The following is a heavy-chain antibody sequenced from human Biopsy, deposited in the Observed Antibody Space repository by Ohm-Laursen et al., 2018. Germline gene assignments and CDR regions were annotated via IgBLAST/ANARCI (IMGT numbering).Heavy chain of an antibody. V-gene: IGHV4-4*07. D-gene: IGHD3-22*01. CDR1: GVSITAYY. Sequence: TLSLTCIVSGVSITAYYWNWIRQPAGKALEWIGRIYNTGSTNYNPSPQSRVTMSVDTSKNQFSLKMSSVTAADTAVYYCARDLPYYENSGYGAFDMWGQGTMVTVSS. J-gene: IGHJ3*02. CDR2: IYNTGST. CDR3: ARDLPYYENSGYGAFDM.